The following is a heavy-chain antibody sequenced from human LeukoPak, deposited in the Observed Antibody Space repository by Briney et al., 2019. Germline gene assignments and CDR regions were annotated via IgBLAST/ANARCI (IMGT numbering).Heavy chain of an antibody. CDR1: GYTFTSYD. CDR2: MNPNSGNT. J-gene: IGHJ4*02. V-gene: IGHV1-8*01. CDR3: ARGSYYYDSSGVDY. D-gene: IGHD3-22*01. Sequence: GASVKVSCKASGYTFTSYDINWVRRATGQGLEWMGWMNPNSGNTGYAQKFQGRVTMTRNTSISTAYMELSSLRSEDTAVYYCARGSYYYDSSGVDYWGQGTLVTVSS.